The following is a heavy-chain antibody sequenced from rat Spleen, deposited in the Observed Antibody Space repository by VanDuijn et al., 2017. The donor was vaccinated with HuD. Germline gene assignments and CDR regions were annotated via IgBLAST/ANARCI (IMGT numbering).Heavy chain of an antibody. CDR2: IWGDGVT. V-gene: IGHV2-32*01. CDR3: ARDPHYHSSYIPY. CDR1: GFSLTSYH. J-gene: IGHJ2*01. Sequence: QVQLKESGPGLVKPSETLSLTCTVSGFSLTSYHVSWVRQPPGKSLEWMGVIWGDGVTAYNSALKSRLSISRDTSKSQVFLKMSSLKTEDTATYYCARDPHYHSSYIPYWGQGVMVTVSS. D-gene: IGHD1-2*01.